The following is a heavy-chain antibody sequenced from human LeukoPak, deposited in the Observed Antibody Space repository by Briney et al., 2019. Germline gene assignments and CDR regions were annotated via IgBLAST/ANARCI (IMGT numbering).Heavy chain of an antibody. CDR1: GFTFSSYS. CDR3: AELDCSSITCHDY. V-gene: IGHV3-48*01. D-gene: IGHD2-2*01. CDR2: ISSSSSTI. J-gene: IGHJ4*02. Sequence: GGSLRLSCAASGFTFSSYSMNWVRQAPGKGLEWVSYISSSSSTIYYADSVKGRFTISRDNAKNSLYLQMNSLRAEDTAVYYCAELDCSSITCHDYWGQGTLVTVSS.